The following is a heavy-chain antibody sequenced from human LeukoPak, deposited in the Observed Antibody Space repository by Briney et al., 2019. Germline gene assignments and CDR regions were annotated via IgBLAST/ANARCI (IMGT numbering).Heavy chain of an antibody. Sequence: GESLKISCKGSGYSFTNHWIGWVRQMPGKGLEWMGIIYPGDSDTRYSPSFQGQVTISADKSISPAYLQWSSLKASDIAIYYCARTPYYYGSGSYFYWYFDLWGRGTLVTVSS. D-gene: IGHD3-10*01. V-gene: IGHV5-51*01. CDR2: IYPGDSDT. CDR1: GYSFTNHW. CDR3: ARTPYYYGSGSYFYWYFDL. J-gene: IGHJ2*01.